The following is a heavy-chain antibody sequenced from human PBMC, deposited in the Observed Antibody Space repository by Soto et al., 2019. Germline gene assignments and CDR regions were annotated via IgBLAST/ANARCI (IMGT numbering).Heavy chain of an antibody. Sequence: QVQLVQSGAEVKKPGSSVKVSCKASGGTFSSYAISWVRQAPGQGLEWMGGIIPIFGTANYAQKFQGRVTITADESRTTAYMELSSQRSEDTAVYYCERDRGTPPDSSAVSAPRYYYYYYGMDLWGQGTTVTVSS. CDR3: ERDRGTPPDSSAVSAPRYYYYYYGMDL. V-gene: IGHV1-69*01. CDR2: IIPIFGTA. J-gene: IGHJ6*02. D-gene: IGHD3-22*01. CDR1: GGTFSSYA.